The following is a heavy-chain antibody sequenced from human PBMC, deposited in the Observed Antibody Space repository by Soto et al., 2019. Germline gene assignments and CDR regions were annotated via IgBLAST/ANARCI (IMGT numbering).Heavy chain of an antibody. CDR2: INAGNGNT. Sequence: ASVKVSCKASGYTFTSYAMHWVRQAPGQRLEWMGWINAGNGNTKYSQKFQGRVTITRDTSASTAYMELSSLRSEDTAVYYCARFGPLYCPNGVCAWYFDYWGQGTLVTVAS. CDR1: GYTFTSYA. J-gene: IGHJ4*02. CDR3: ARFGPLYCPNGVCAWYFDY. D-gene: IGHD2-8*01. V-gene: IGHV1-3*01.